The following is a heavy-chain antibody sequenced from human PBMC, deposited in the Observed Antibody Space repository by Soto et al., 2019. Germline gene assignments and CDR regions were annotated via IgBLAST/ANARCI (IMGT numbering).Heavy chain of an antibody. Sequence: GVSLRLSCAASGFTFSSYAMSWVRQATGKGLEWVSALSVSLGNTHYADSVKGRFTISRDNSKSTLYLQMNSLRAEDTAVYYCAKTTALAVVIAGRFDYWGKGTLVTVSA. CDR3: AKTTALAVVIAGRFDY. J-gene: IGHJ4*02. V-gene: IGHV3-23*01. CDR1: GFTFSSYA. D-gene: IGHD2-15*01. CDR2: LSVSLGNT.